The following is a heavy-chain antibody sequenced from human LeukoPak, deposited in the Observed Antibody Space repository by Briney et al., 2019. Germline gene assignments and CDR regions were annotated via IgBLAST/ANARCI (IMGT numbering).Heavy chain of an antibody. CDR2: ISGSGGST. CDR1: GFTFSTYA. D-gene: IGHD1-26*01. Sequence: GGSLRLSCSASGFTFSTYAMIWVRQAPGKGLEWVSTISGSGGSTNYADSVKGRFTTSRDNSKNTLYLNMNSLRDEDTAVYYCAKGGGGSYYDYWGQGTLVTVSS. J-gene: IGHJ4*02. CDR3: AKGGGGSYYDY. V-gene: IGHV3-23*01.